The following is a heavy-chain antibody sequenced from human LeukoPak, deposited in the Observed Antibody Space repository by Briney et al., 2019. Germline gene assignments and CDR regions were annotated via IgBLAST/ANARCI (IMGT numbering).Heavy chain of an antibody. CDR1: GGSISSRSYY. J-gene: IGHJ6*03. Sequence: PSETLSLTCTVSGGSISSRSYYWSWIRQPPGKGLEWIGEINHSGSTNYNPSLKSRVTISVDTSKNQFSLKLSSVTAADTAVYYCARGRRQKPYYMDVWGKGTTVTVSS. CDR3: ARGRRQKPYYMDV. V-gene: IGHV4-39*07. CDR2: INHSGST.